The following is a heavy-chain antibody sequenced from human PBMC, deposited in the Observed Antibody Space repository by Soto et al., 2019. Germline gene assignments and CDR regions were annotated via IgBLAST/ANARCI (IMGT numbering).Heavy chain of an antibody. CDR3: ARQLGSRGYYYYYMDV. J-gene: IGHJ6*03. D-gene: IGHD3-10*01. V-gene: IGHV5-51*01. CDR2: IYPGDSDI. CDR1: GYTFTSYA. Sequence: KVSCKAPGYTFTSYAMHWVRQMPGKGLEWMGIIYPGDSDIRYSPSFQGQVTISADKSLSTAYLQWSSLKAPDTAMYYCARQLGSRGYYYYYMDVWGKGTTVTVSS.